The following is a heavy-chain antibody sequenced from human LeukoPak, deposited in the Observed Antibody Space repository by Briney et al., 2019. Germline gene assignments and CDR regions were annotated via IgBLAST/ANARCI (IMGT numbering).Heavy chain of an antibody. Sequence: SETLSLTCTVSGGSVSSGTYYWSWIRQPPGARLEWIGYIYYSGTTNYNPSFKSRVTMSVDTSKNQFSLKLSSVTAADTAVYYCARGAVVNGMDVWGQGTTVTVSS. V-gene: IGHV4-61*01. CDR3: ARGAVVNGMDV. J-gene: IGHJ6*02. CDR1: GGSVSSGTYY. CDR2: IYYSGTT. D-gene: IGHD3-16*02.